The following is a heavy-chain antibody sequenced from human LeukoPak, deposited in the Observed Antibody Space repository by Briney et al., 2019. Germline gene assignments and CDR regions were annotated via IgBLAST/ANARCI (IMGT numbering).Heavy chain of an antibody. J-gene: IGHJ4*02. Sequence: GASVKVSCKAYGYTFTSYYMHWVRQAPGQGLEWMGIINPSGGSTSYAQKFQGRVTMTRDTSTSTVYMELSSLRPEDTAVYYCAAEYSSETAQFDYWGQGTLVTVSS. CDR2: INPSGGST. CDR3: AAEYSSETAQFDY. V-gene: IGHV1-46*01. CDR1: GYTFTSYY. D-gene: IGHD6-19*01.